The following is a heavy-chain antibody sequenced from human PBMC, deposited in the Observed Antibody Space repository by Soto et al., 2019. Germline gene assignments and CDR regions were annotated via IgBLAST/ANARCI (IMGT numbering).Heavy chain of an antibody. D-gene: IGHD2-15*01. CDR1: GFTFSSYS. CDR3: ARDDCSGGSCYRPRSWYFDY. V-gene: IGHV3-48*01. J-gene: IGHJ4*02. Sequence: GSLRLSCAASGFTFSSYSMNWVRQAPGKGLEWVSYISSSSTIYYADSVKGRFTISRDNAKNSLYLQMNSLRAEDTAVYYCARDDCSGGSCYRPRSWYFDYWGQGTLVTVSS. CDR2: ISSSSTI.